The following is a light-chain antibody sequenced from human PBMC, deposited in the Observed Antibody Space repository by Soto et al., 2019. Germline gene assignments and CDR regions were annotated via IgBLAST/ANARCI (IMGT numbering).Light chain of an antibody. V-gene: IGKV3-20*01. CDR1: QSLRSTY. CDR2: GTS. J-gene: IGKJ5*01. CDR3: QHYGSSPHS. Sequence: EIVLTQSPGTLSLSPGERAALSCRASQSLRSTYLGWYQQKPGQAPRLLIYGTSSRATGIPDRFSGSGSGTDFTLTINRLEPEDFAVYYCQHYGSSPHSFGQGTRLEIK.